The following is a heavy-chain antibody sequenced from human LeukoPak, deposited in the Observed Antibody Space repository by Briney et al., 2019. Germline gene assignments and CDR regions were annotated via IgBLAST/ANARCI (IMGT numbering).Heavy chain of an antibody. J-gene: IGHJ4*02. CDR2: FDPEDGET. CDR1: GYTLTELS. D-gene: IGHD6-13*01. Sequence: ASVKVSCKVSGYTLTELSMHWMRQAPGKGLEWMGGFDPEDGETIYAQKFQGRVTMTEDTSTDTAYMELSSLRSEDTAVYYCATMPAGYSSSWYHSDYWGQGTLVTVSS. CDR3: ATMPAGYSSSWYHSDY. V-gene: IGHV1-24*01.